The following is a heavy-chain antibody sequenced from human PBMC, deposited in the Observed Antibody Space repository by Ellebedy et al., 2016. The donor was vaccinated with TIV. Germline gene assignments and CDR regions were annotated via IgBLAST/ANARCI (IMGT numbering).Heavy chain of an antibody. V-gene: IGHV3-23*01. CDR2: ISGSGGST. CDR1: RFPFSTYG. CDR3: ASDPWGVGPAFDV. J-gene: IGHJ3*01. D-gene: IGHD1-26*01. Sequence: GESLKISCAASRFPFSTYGMSWARQAPGKGLEWVSAISGSGGSTYYAGSVRGRFTISRDNSMNTLYLQMNNLGAEDTAIYYCASDPWGVGPAFDVWGQGTMVTVSS.